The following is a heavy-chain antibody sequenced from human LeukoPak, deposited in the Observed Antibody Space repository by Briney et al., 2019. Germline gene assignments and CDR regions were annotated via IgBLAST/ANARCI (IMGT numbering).Heavy chain of an antibody. CDR1: GFTFSSYW. Sequence: GGSLRLSCAASGFTFSSYWMPWVRQAPGKGLVWVSRINSDGSSTSYADSVKGRFTISRDNAKNTLYLQMNSLRAEDTAVYYCARVGGDFWSGYYPYWGQGTLVTVSS. V-gene: IGHV3-74*01. CDR3: ARVGGDFWSGYYPY. D-gene: IGHD3-3*01. J-gene: IGHJ4*02. CDR2: INSDGSST.